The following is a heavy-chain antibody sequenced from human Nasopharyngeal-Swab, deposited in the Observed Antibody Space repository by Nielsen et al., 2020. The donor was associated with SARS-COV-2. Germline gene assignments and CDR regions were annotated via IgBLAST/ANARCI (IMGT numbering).Heavy chain of an antibody. J-gene: IGHJ4*02. D-gene: IGHD3-22*01. CDR3: ARFYYDNSGPRGFDY. CDR1: GFTFSSYW. V-gene: IGHV3-7*01. Sequence: GESLKISCAASGFTFSSYWMSWVRQAPGKGLEWVANIKQDGSEKYYVDSVKGRFTISRDNAKNSLYLQMNSLRDEDTAVYYCARFYYDNSGPRGFDYWGQGTLVTVSS. CDR2: IKQDGSEK.